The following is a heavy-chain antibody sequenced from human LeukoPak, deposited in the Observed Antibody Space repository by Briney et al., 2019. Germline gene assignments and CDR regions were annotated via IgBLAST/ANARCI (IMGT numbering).Heavy chain of an antibody. CDR3: ARPFYGYDY. D-gene: IGHD4-17*01. Sequence: GGSLRLSCAASGFTLSSYSMNWVRQAPGKGLEWVSYISSSSSTIYYADSVKGRFTISRDNAKNSLYLQMNSLRAEDTAVYYCARPFYGYDYWGQGTLVTVSS. CDR1: GFTLSSYS. V-gene: IGHV3-48*04. J-gene: IGHJ4*02. CDR2: ISSSSSTI.